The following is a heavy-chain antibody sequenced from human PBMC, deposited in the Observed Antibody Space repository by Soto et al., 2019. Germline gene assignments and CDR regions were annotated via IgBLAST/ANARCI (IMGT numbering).Heavy chain of an antibody. CDR3: ARAPYSNYEDY. CDR1: GFTFSNYA. J-gene: IGHJ4*02. V-gene: IGHV3-23*01. CDR2: ISASSGSA. D-gene: IGHD4-4*01. Sequence: EMQLLESGGGLVQPGGSLRLSCAASGFTFSNYAMNWVRQAPGKGLEWVSSISASSGSAYYADSVQGRFTISRDNSKSTLYLQMNSLRAEDTAVYSCARAPYSNYEDYWGQGTLVTVSS.